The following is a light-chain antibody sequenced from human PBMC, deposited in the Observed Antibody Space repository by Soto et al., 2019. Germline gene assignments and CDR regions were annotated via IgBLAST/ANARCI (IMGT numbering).Light chain of an antibody. CDR2: DAS. V-gene: IGKV1-5*01. CDR3: QQYSSYSPP. CDR1: RNSNSC. J-gene: IGKJ1*01. Sequence: TLYVYIGDRVTITRRARRNSNSCLAWYQQRPGKAPKLLIYDASSLQSGVPSRFSGSGSGTEFTLTIGSLQPDDFVAYYCQQYSSYSPPFGQGTKVDIK.